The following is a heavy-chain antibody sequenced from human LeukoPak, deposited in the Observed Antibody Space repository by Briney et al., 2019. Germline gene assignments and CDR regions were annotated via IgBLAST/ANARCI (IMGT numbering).Heavy chain of an antibody. V-gene: IGHV1-2*02. CDR3: AIDGRLRNGYDNFYI. CDR1: GYTFSGFY. CDR2: INPKNGDT. J-gene: IGHJ4*02. Sequence: GASVKVSCKASGYTFSGFYINWVRQAPGQGLEWMGWINPKNGDTHYAQDFLGRVTMTRDTSISTAYMELSRLTSDDTAVYYCAIDGRLRNGYDNFYIWGQGTLVTVSS. D-gene: IGHD5-18*01.